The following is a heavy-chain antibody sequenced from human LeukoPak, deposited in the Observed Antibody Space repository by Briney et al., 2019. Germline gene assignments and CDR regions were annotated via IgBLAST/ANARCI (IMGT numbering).Heavy chain of an antibody. V-gene: IGHV3-21*01. Sequence: GGSLRLSCAASGFTFDDYGMSWVRQAPGKGLEWVSSISSSSSYIYYADSVKGRFTISRDNAKNSLYLQMNSLRAEDTAVYYCARDPGFGVLDYWGQGTLVTVSS. D-gene: IGHD3-3*01. J-gene: IGHJ4*02. CDR2: ISSSSSYI. CDR1: GFTFDDYG. CDR3: ARDPGFGVLDY.